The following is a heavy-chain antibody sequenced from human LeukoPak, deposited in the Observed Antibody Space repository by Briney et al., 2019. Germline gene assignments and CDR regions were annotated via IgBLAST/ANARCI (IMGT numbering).Heavy chain of an antibody. D-gene: IGHD2-2*01. CDR3: AKGSQYQLLSYYFDY. V-gene: IGHV3-9*01. Sequence: GGSLRLSCAASGFTFDDYAMHWVRQAPGKGLEWVSGISWSSGSIGYADSVKGRFTISRDNAKNSLYLQMNSLRAEDTALYYCAKGSQYQLLSYYFDYWGQGTLVTVSS. CDR1: GFTFDDYA. CDR2: ISWSSGSI. J-gene: IGHJ4*02.